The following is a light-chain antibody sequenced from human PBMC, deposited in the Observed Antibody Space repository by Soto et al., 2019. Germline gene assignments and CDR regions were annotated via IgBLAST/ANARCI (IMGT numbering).Light chain of an antibody. CDR1: SSNIGTNY. J-gene: IGLJ2*01. Sequence: QSVLTQPPSASGTPGQRVTISCSGSSSNIGTNYVYWYQQLPGTAPKLLIYSNNQRHSGVPDRFSGSKSGTSASLAISGLRSEDEADYYCAAWDDRLRGPVFGGGTKLTVL. CDR3: AAWDDRLRGPV. CDR2: SNN. V-gene: IGLV1-47*02.